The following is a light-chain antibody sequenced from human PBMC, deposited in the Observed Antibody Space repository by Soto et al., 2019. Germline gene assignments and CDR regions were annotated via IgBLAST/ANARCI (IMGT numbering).Light chain of an antibody. V-gene: IGKV1-5*03. J-gene: IGKJ1*01. CDR2: KAS. CDR1: QSIGSW. CDR3: QEYKNYPWT. Sequence: DIQVTQSPSTLSASVGDRVTITCRASQSIGSWLAWYQQKPQKAPRLLIYKASTLESGVPSRFRGGGSGTDFTLTISSLKPEDFATYYCQEYKNYPWTFGQGTKVEV.